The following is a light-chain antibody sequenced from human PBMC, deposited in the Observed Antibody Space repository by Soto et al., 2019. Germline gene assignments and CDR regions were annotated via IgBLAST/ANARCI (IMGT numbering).Light chain of an antibody. Sequence: DIQITQSPSTLPASVGDRVIITCRASQTLSSWLAWYQQKPGKAPELLICDVSSLASVVPSRYSGRGSGTDFTLTISSLQTNDFATYYCQQYNGYPLTFGGGTKVDVK. J-gene: IGKJ4*01. CDR3: QQYNGYPLT. V-gene: IGKV1-5*01. CDR2: DVS. CDR1: QTLSSW.